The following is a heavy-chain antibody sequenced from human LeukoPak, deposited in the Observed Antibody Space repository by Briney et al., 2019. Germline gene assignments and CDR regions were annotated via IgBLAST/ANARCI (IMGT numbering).Heavy chain of an antibody. J-gene: IGHJ4*02. CDR2: ISASGAGT. Sequence: GGSLRLSCAASGFTFSSYGMTWVRQTPGRGLEWVSDISASGAGTFYADSVKGRFTISRDSSKNSLYLQVNSLRAEDTAVYYCAKYGVAAGQRPYYFDYWGQGTLVTVSS. CDR1: GFTFSSYG. V-gene: IGHV3-23*01. D-gene: IGHD3-3*01. CDR3: AKYGVAAGQRPYYFDY.